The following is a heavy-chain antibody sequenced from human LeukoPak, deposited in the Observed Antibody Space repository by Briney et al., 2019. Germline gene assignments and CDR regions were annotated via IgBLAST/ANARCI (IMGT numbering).Heavy chain of an antibody. J-gene: IGHJ5*02. D-gene: IGHD3-3*02. CDR2: INGRGDNT. Sequence: GGSLRLSCAASGVIISSYAMSWVRQAPGKGLEWVSAINGRGDNTYYADFVKGRFTISRDNSKSTVYLQMNSLRTEDTAVYYCAKDRISPGFNWFDPWGQGTLVTVSS. V-gene: IGHV3-23*01. CDR1: GVIISSYA. CDR3: AKDRISPGFNWFDP.